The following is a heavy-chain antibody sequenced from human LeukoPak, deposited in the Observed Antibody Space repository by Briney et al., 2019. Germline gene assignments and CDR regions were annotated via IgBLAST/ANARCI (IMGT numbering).Heavy chain of an antibody. Sequence: SETLSLTCTVSGGSISSSSYYWGWIRQPPGKGLEWIGSMSYSGSIYYNPSLKSRVTIAVDTSKTQFSLKLSSVTAADTAVYYCARFYTTSQYGSGYMDVWGKGTTVTVSS. CDR1: GGSISSSSYY. D-gene: IGHD3-10*01. J-gene: IGHJ6*03. CDR2: MSYSGSI. V-gene: IGHV4-39*01. CDR3: ARFYTTSQYGSGYMDV.